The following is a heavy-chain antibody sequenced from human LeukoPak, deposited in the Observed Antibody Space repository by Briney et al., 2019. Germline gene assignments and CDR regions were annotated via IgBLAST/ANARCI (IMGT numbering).Heavy chain of an antibody. CDR1: GFAFNTYS. CDR2: ISSSSTTI. CDR3: ARDRGYYFDY. V-gene: IGHV3-48*01. J-gene: IGHJ4*02. Sequence: PGGSLRLSCAASGFAFNTYSMNWVRQAPGKGLEWVSFISSSSTTIYYTDSVKGRFTISRDNAQNSLYLQMNSLRAEDTAVYYCARDRGYYFDYWSQGTPVTVSS.